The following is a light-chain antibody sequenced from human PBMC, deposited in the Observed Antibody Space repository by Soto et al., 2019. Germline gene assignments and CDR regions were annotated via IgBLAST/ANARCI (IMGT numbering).Light chain of an antibody. Sequence: DIQMTQSPSSLSASLGDRVIITCRASQSISIYLNWYQQKPGKAPKVLIYAASSLQSGVPSRFSGSGSGTEFTLTISSLQPDDSATYYCQQYNTYSTFGQGTKVDIK. CDR3: QQYNTYST. CDR2: AAS. CDR1: QSISIY. V-gene: IGKV1-39*01. J-gene: IGKJ1*01.